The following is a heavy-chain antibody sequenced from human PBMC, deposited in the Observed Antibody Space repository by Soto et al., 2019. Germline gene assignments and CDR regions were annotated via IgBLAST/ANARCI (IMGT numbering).Heavy chain of an antibody. CDR1: GGSISSGHYY. CDR3: ARAHYESSSFFPGAFDI. D-gene: IGHD3-22*01. V-gene: IGHV4-30-4*01. CDR2: IYYSGTT. J-gene: IGHJ3*02. Sequence: QVQLQESGPRLVKPSQTLSLTCTVSGGSISSGHYYWSWIRQPPGKGLEWIGYIYYSGTTYYNPSLKSRVYTSVDTSKNQFSLKLSSVTAADTAVYYCARAHYESSSFFPGAFDIWGQGTMVTVSS.